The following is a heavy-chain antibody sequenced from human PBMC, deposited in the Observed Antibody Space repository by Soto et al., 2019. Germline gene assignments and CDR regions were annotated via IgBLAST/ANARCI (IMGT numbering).Heavy chain of an antibody. CDR1: GGTFSSYT. J-gene: IGHJ6*03. CDR2: IIPILGIA. Sequence: QVQLVQSGAEVKKPGSSVKVSCKASGGTFSSYTISWVRQAPGQGLEWMGRIIPILGIANYAQKLQARVTITAAKSPSTAHMERSSLRSKDMAVYYCASRRLSGYPFYYLEVLGKGTTVTVSS. V-gene: IGHV1-69*02. CDR3: ASRRLSGYPFYYLEV. D-gene: IGHD3-3*01.